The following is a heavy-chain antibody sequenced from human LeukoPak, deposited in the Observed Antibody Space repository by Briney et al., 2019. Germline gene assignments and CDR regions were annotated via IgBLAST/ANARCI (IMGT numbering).Heavy chain of an antibody. CDR3: ARDFEQWLVQGFDY. Sequence: ASVKVSCKASGYTFTGNNIHWVRQAPGQGLECMGWIHVKNGDTNYEQNFRGRVTMTMDTSTSTVYMELSSLRSEDTAVYYCARDFEQWLVQGFDYWGQGTLVTVSS. V-gene: IGHV1-2*02. D-gene: IGHD6-19*01. CDR2: IHVKNGDT. J-gene: IGHJ4*02. CDR1: GYTFTGNN.